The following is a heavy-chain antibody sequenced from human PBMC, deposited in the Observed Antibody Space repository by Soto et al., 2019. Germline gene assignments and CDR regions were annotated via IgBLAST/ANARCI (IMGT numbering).Heavy chain of an antibody. D-gene: IGHD3-3*01. J-gene: IGHJ5*02. V-gene: IGHV3-30*03. CDR1: GFTFSSYG. CDR3: ARDVGITIFGVVNWFDP. Sequence: QVQLVESGGGVVQPGRSLRLSCAASGFTFSSYGMHWVRQAPGKGLEWVAVISYDGSNKYYADSVKGRFTISRDNSKNTLYLQMNSLRAEDTAVYYCARDVGITIFGVVNWFDPWGQGTLVTVSS. CDR2: ISYDGSNK.